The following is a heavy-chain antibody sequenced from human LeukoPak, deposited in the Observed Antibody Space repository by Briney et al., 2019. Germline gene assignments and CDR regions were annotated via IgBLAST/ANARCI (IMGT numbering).Heavy chain of an antibody. CDR3: ARGGDWLHNWFDP. D-gene: IGHD3-9*01. Sequence: SETLSLTCTVSGGSISSYYWSWIRQPPGKGLEWIGYIYYSGSTNYNPPLKSRVTISVDTSKNQFSLKLSSVTAADTAVYYCARGGDWLHNWFDPWGQGTLVTVSS. CDR1: GGSISSYY. J-gene: IGHJ5*02. CDR2: IYYSGST. V-gene: IGHV4-59*08.